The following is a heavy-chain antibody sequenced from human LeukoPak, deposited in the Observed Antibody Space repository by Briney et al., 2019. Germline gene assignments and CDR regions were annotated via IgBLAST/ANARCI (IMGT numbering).Heavy chain of an antibody. J-gene: IGHJ6*02. V-gene: IGHV3-7*01. D-gene: IGHD3-16*01. CDR1: GFTFSDFW. Sequence: GGSLRLSCAASGFTFSDFWLSWVRQAPGKGLEWVANMNRDGSEKSYVDSMKGRITISRDNAKNSLYLQMNSLRVEDTAVYYCARDGGIIRFGGQDVWGQGTTVTVS. CDR3: ARDGGIIRFGGQDV. CDR2: MNRDGSEK.